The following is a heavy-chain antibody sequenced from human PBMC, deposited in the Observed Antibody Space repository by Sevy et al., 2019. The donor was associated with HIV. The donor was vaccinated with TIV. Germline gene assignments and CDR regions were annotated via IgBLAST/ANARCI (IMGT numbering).Heavy chain of an antibody. CDR1: GFTFSSYA. V-gene: IGHV3-23*01. CDR2: ISGSGGST. Sequence: GGSLRLSCAASGFTFSSYAMSWVRQAPGKGLEWVSAISGSGGSTYYSDSVKGRFTISRDNSKNTLYLQMNSLRAEDTAVYYCAKDGELTGDGRVWVNWFDPWGQGTLVTVSS. J-gene: IGHJ5*02. D-gene: IGHD7-27*01. CDR3: AKDGELTGDGRVWVNWFDP.